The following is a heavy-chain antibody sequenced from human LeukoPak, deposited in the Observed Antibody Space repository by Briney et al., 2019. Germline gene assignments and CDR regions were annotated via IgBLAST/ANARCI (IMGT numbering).Heavy chain of an antibody. V-gene: IGHV3-23*01. Sequence: GGSLRLSCAASGFTFSSYAMSWVRQAPGKGLEWVSAISGSGGSTYYADSVEGRFTISRDNSKNTLYLQMNSLRAEDTAVYYCAKVVPGGRYYYYYYGMDVWGQGTTVTVSS. D-gene: IGHD2-15*01. CDR2: ISGSGGST. CDR3: AKVVPGGRYYYYYYGMDV. J-gene: IGHJ6*02. CDR1: GFTFSSYA.